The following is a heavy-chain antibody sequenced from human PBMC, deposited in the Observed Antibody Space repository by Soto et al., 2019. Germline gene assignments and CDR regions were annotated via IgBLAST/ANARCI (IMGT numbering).Heavy chain of an antibody. CDR3: ARPYCDSTSCYTDWFDP. V-gene: IGHV1-8*01. Sequence: QVQLVQSGAEVKKPGASVKVSCKASGYSFSTYYINWVRQAAGQGLEWMGWVNPKSGNTDYAQRFRVRVTMTSNTSISTAYMELSDLTPEDTAVYYCARPYCDSTSCYTDWFDPWGQGTLVTVSS. CDR1: GYSFSTYY. CDR2: VNPKSGNT. D-gene: IGHD2-2*02. J-gene: IGHJ5*02.